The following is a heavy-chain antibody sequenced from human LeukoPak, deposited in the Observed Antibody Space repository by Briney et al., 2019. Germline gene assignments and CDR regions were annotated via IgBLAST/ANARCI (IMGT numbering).Heavy chain of an antibody. D-gene: IGHD6-19*01. CDR2: ISSSGSTI. V-gene: IGHV3-11*01. Sequence: GGFLRLSCAASGFTFSDYYMSWIRQAPGKGLEWVSYISSSGSTIYYADSVKGRFTISRDNAKNSLYLQMNSLRAEDTAVYYCAGKWRGAVGSSFPMDVWGQGTTVTVSS. CDR1: GFTFSDYY. J-gene: IGHJ6*02. CDR3: AGKWRGAVGSSFPMDV.